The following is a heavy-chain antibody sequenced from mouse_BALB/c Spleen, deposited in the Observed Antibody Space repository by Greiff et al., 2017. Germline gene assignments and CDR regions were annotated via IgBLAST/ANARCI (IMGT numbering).Heavy chain of an antibody. CDR1: GFTFSSYA. D-gene: IGHD2-4*01. J-gene: IGHJ3*01. Sequence: DVMLVESGGGLVKPGGSLKLSCAASGFTFSSYAMSWVRQTPEKRLEWVASISSGGSTYYPDSVKGRFTISRDNARNILYLQMSSLRSEDTAMYYCARGRSLYYDYPFAYWGQGTLVTVAA. V-gene: IGHV5-6-5*01. CDR3: ARGRSLYYDYPFAY. CDR2: ISSGGST.